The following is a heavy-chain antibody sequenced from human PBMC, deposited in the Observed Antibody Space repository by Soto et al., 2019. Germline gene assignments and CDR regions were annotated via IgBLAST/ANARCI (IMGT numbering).Heavy chain of an antibody. J-gene: IGHJ4*02. V-gene: IGHV1-8*02. D-gene: IGHD7-27*01. CDR3: ARGPPNWGFDY. CDR1: GGTFSSYA. CDR2: NSGDT. Sequence: ASVKVSCKASGGTFSSYAISWVRQAPGQGLEWMSSNSGDTGYAQKFQGRVTMTRNTSIRTAYMELSSLRSEDTAIYYCARGPPNWGFDYWGQGTLVTVSS.